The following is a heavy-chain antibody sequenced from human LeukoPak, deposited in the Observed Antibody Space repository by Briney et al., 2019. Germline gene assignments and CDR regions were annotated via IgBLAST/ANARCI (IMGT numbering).Heavy chain of an antibody. CDR3: ARGLITATTPALDY. CDR1: GFTFSGYN. D-gene: IGHD6-25*01. Sequence: GGSLRLSCAASGFTFSGYNMNWVRQAPGKGLEWVSYISGSTNTMYYADSVEGRFTISRDNAKDSLSLQMNSLRDEDTAVYYCARGLITATTPALDYWGQGTLVTVSS. V-gene: IGHV3-48*02. CDR2: ISGSTNTM. J-gene: IGHJ4*02.